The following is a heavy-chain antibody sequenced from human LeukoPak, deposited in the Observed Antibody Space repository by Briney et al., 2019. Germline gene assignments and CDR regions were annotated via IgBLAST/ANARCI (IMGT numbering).Heavy chain of an antibody. CDR3: ARAKLGYCSGGSCYQWFDP. CDR1: GGSISSYY. V-gene: IGHV4-59*01. D-gene: IGHD2-15*01. Sequence: PSETLSLTCTVSGGSISSYYWSWIRQPPGKGLEWIGYIYYSGSTNYNPSLKSRDTISVDTSKNQFSLKLSSVTAADTAVYYCARAKLGYCSGGSCYQWFDPWGQGTLVTVSS. J-gene: IGHJ5*02. CDR2: IYYSGST.